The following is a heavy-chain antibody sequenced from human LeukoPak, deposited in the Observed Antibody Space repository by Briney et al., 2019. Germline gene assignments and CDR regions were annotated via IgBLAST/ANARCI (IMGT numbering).Heavy chain of an antibody. D-gene: IGHD3-22*01. CDR3: AKDSTYYYDRRDYMDV. J-gene: IGHJ6*03. CDR2: ISYDGSNK. CDR1: GFTFSSYA. Sequence: GGSLRLSCAASGFTFSSYAMHWVRQAPGKGLEWVAAISYDGSNKYYADSVKGRFTISRDNSKNTLYLQMNSLRAEDTAVYYCAKDSTYYYDRRDYMDVWGKGTTVTISS. V-gene: IGHV3-30*04.